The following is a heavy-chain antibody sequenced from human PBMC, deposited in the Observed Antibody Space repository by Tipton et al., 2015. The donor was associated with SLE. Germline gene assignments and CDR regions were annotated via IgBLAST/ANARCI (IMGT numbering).Heavy chain of an antibody. CDR3: AKTFSQVKFREPLWAQNWFDP. V-gene: IGHV3-23*01. J-gene: IGHJ5*02. CDR1: GFTFSNYG. Sequence: GSLRLSCAASGFTFSNYGMSWVRQAPGKGLEWVSGISGSGGIPYYADSVKGRFTISRDNSNNTLYLQMNSLRAEDTAVYYCAKTFSQVKFREPLWAQNWFDPWGQGTLVTVSS. CDR2: ISGSGGIP. D-gene: IGHD3-10*01.